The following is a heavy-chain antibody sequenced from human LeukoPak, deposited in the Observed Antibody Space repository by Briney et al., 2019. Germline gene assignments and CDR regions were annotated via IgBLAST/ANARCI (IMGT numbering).Heavy chain of an antibody. CDR3: ARRLDTSGWVNY. Sequence: SETLSLSCTVSRGSISGHYWSWVRQPPGKGLEWLGYIYSSGSTNYTHPLKSRVTIPLATPKNQFSPKFSSVTAADTAVYYCARRLDTSGWVNYWGQGTLVTVSS. J-gene: IGHJ4*02. CDR2: IYSSGST. CDR1: RGSISGHY. D-gene: IGHD6-19*01. V-gene: IGHV4-59*08.